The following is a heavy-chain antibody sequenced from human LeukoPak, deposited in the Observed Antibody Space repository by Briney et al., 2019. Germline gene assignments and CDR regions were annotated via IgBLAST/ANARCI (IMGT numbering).Heavy chain of an antibody. CDR2: IKQDGSEK. CDR3: AREENTMVRGVIGDLGA. CDR1: GFTFSSYW. V-gene: IGHV3-7*01. Sequence: PGGSLRLSCAASGFTFSSYWMSWVRQAPGKGLEWVANIKQDGSEKYYVDSVKGRFTISRDNAKNSLYLHMNSLRAEDTAVYYCAREENTMVRGVIGDLGAWGQGTLVTVSS. D-gene: IGHD3-10*01. J-gene: IGHJ4*02.